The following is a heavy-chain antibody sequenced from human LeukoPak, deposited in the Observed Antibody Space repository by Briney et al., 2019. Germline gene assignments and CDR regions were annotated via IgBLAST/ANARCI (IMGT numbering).Heavy chain of an antibody. J-gene: IGHJ3*02. Sequence: PSETLSLTCTVSGGSISSYYWSWIRQPPGKGLEWIGYIYYSGSTNYNPSLKSRVTISVDTSKNQFSLKLSSVTAADTAVYYCARYDYDIFLRRHAFDIWGQGTMVTASS. CDR1: GGSISSYY. CDR3: ARYDYDIFLRRHAFDI. D-gene: IGHD3-9*01. V-gene: IGHV4-59*08. CDR2: IYYSGST.